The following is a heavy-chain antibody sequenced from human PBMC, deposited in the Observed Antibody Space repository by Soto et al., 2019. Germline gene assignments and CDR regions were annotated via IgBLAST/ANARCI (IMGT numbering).Heavy chain of an antibody. CDR2: IYNDGTT. CDR1: GFTVSSYY. V-gene: IGHV3-53*04. D-gene: IGHD6-13*01. J-gene: IGHJ4*02. CDR3: ARAGYGGTWYYVDN. Sequence: EVQLVESGGGLVQPGGSLRLSCAASGFTVSSYYISWVRPAPGKGLEWVSIIYNDGTTYYADSVRGRFTISRHNSKNTVYLQMNSLRPEDTAVYYCARAGYGGTWYYVDNWGLGTLVTVSS.